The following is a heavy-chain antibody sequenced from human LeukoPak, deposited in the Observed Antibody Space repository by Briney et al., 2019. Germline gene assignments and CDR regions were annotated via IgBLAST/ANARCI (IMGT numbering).Heavy chain of an antibody. CDR2: MNPNSGNT. Sequence: ASVKVSCKASGYTFTSYGISWVRQAPGQGLEWMGWMNPNSGNTGYAQKFQGRVTMTRNTSISTAYMELSSLRSEDTAVYYCARGPVLPSANDYWGQGTLVTVSS. CDR1: GYTFTSYG. D-gene: IGHD6-6*01. J-gene: IGHJ4*02. V-gene: IGHV1-8*02. CDR3: ARGPVLPSANDY.